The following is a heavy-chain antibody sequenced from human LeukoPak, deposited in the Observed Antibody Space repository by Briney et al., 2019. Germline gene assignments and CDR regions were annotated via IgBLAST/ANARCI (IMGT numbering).Heavy chain of an antibody. D-gene: IGHD6-19*01. V-gene: IGHV4-39*01. J-gene: IGHJ4*02. Sequence: SETLSLTCTVSGGSISSSSYYWGWIRPPPGKGMEWIGSIYYSGSTYYNPSLKSRVTISVDTSKNQFSLKLRSVTAADAAVYYCARPGSIAVAGPFDYWGQGTLVTVSS. CDR2: IYYSGST. CDR1: GGSISSSSYY. CDR3: ARPGSIAVAGPFDY.